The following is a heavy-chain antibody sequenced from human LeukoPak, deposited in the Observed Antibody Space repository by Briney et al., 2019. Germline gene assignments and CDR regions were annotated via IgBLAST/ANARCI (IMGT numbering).Heavy chain of an antibody. CDR2: ISYDGSNK. CDR1: GFTFSSYA. CDR3: ARDAFDSSGYLFDY. J-gene: IGHJ4*02. V-gene: IGHV3-30-3*01. D-gene: IGHD3-22*01. Sequence: PGGSLRLPCAASGFTFSSYAMHWVRQAPGKGLEWVAVISYDGSNKYYADSVKGRFTISRDNSKNTLYLQMNSLRAEDTAVYYCARDAFDSSGYLFDYWGQGTLVTVSS.